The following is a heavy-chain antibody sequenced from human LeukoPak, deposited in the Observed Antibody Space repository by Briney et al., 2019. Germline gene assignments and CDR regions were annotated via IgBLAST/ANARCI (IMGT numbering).Heavy chain of an antibody. J-gene: IGHJ6*03. CDR1: GGSISSATYY. CDR3: ARHGSWGYCSGGSCYPNYYYYYMDV. V-gene: IGHV4-61*02. CDR2: IYTSGST. Sequence: SETLSLTCTVSGGSISSATYYWNWIRQPAGKGLEWIGRIYTSGSTNYNPSLKSRVTISVDTSKNQFSLKLTSVTAADTAVYYCARHGSWGYCSGGSCYPNYYYYYMDVWGKGTTVTISS. D-gene: IGHD2-15*01.